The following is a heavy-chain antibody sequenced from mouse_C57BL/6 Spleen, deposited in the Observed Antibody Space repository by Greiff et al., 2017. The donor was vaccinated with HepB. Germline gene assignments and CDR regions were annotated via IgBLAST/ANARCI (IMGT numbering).Heavy chain of an antibody. V-gene: IGHV14-4*01. Sequence: VQLQQSGAELVRPGASVKLSCTASGFNIKDDYMHWVKQRPEQGLEWIGWIDPENGDTEYASKFQGKATITADTSSNTAYLQLSSLTSEDTAVYYCTTTTVEAYWGQGTLVTVSA. CDR1: GFNIKDDY. CDR2: IDPENGDT. J-gene: IGHJ3*01. D-gene: IGHD1-1*01. CDR3: TTTTVEAY.